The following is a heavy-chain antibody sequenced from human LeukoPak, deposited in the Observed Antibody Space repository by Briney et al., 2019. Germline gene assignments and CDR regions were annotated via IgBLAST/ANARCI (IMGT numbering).Heavy chain of an antibody. CDR2: INPNSGGT. V-gene: IGHV1-2*02. J-gene: IGHJ4*02. CDR3: ARDPSSQLLWFGELSLHFDY. Sequence: GASVKVSCKASGYTFTGYYMHWVRQAPGQGLEWMGWINPNSGGTNYAQKFQGRVTMTRDTSISTAYMELSRLRSDDTAVYYCARDPSSQLLWFGELSLHFDYWGQGTLVTVSS. D-gene: IGHD3-10*01. CDR1: GYTFTGYY.